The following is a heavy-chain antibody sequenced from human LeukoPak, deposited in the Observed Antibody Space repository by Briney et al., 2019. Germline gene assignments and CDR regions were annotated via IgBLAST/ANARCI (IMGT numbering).Heavy chain of an antibody. CDR2: INPSGGST. CDR3: AGSGDYDSSGYLLDY. CDR1: GYTFTRYY. V-gene: IGHV1-46*01. D-gene: IGHD3-22*01. J-gene: IGHJ4*02. Sequence: ASVKVSCKASGYTFTRYYMHWVRQAPGRWLEWMGIINPSGGSTSYAQKFQGRVTMTRDTSTSTVYMELSSLRSEDTAVYYCAGSGDYDSSGYLLDYWGQGTLVTVSS.